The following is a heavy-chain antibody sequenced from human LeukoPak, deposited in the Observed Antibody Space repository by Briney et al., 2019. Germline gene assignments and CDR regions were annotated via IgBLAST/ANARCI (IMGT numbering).Heavy chain of an antibody. Sequence: GASVKVSCKASGYTFTNYGISWVRQAPGQGLEWMGWINTYNGNTNYAQKFQGRVTMTTDTSTSTAYMELSSLRSEDTAVYYCARGPTKWEPLPAGYWGQGTLVTVSS. CDR3: ARGPTKWEPLPAGY. V-gene: IGHV1-18*01. D-gene: IGHD1-26*01. CDR2: INTYNGNT. CDR1: GYTFTNYG. J-gene: IGHJ4*02.